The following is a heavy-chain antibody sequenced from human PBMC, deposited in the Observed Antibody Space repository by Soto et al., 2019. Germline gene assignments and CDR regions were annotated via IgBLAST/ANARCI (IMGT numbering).Heavy chain of an antibody. Sequence: GAPVKFSCKASGGTFSSYAISWVRQAPGQGLEWMGGIIPIFGTANYAQKFQGRVTITADKSTSTAYMELSSLRSEDTAVYYCASSGMATINNYFDYWGQGTLVTVSS. D-gene: IGHD5-12*01. CDR3: ASSGMATINNYFDY. J-gene: IGHJ4*02. V-gene: IGHV1-69*06. CDR1: GGTFSSYA. CDR2: IIPIFGTA.